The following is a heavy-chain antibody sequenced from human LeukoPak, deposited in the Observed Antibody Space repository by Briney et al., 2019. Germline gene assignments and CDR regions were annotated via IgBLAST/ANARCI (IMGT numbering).Heavy chain of an antibody. Sequence: SETLSLTCTVSGASPTRYYWSWIRQPPGKGLEWIGYIYHSGNVDSNPSLKSRVTVSIDTSRNQFSLKVTSMTAADTAIYYCARHEPLGRGAWDYWGQGILVTVSS. D-gene: IGHD1-14*01. CDR1: GASPTRYY. CDR3: ARHEPLGRGAWDY. J-gene: IGHJ4*02. V-gene: IGHV4-59*08. CDR2: IYHSGNV.